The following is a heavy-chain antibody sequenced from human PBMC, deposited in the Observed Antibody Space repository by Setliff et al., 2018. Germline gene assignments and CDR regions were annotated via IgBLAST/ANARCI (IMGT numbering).Heavy chain of an antibody. V-gene: IGHV3-48*01. Sequence: TGGSLRLSCAASGFTFSSYSLKWVCQAPGKGLEWISYIDISSTTIYYADSVKGRFTISRDNAKNSLYLQMNGLRAEDTAVYYCARDPAYGAFDIWGQGTMVTVSS. CDR1: GFTFSSYS. D-gene: IGHD3-16*01. CDR3: ARDPAYGAFDI. CDR2: IDISSTTI. J-gene: IGHJ3*02.